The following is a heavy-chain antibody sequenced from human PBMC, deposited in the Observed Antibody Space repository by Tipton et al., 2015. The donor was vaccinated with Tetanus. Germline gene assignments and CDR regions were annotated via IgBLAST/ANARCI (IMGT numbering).Heavy chain of an antibody. CDR3: ARWLEGSIAELDY. Sequence: SLRLSCAASGFTFSNYAMILVRQAPGKGLEWVSAIRASGRNTYYADSVKGRFTSSRDNSKNIHYLEMSSLRAEDTAVYYCARWLEGSIAELDYWGQGTLVAFSS. CDR1: GFTFSNYA. CDR2: IRASGRNT. J-gene: IGHJ4*02. D-gene: IGHD5-18*01. V-gene: IGHV3-23*01.